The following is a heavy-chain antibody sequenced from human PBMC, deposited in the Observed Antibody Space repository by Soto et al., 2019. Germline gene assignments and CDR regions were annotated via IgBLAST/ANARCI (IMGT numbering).Heavy chain of an antibody. CDR2: TSYDGSNK. CDR3: AGVYYGGNSVNNY. CDR1: GFTFSSFA. Sequence: GGSLRLSCAGSGFTFSSFAMSWVRQAPGKGLEWVAATSYDGSNKYYADSVEGRFIISRDNSKNTLDLLLNTLRAEDTAVYYCAGVYYGGNSVNNYWGQGTPVTVSS. J-gene: IGHJ4*02. D-gene: IGHD2-8*01. V-gene: IGHV3-30-3*01.